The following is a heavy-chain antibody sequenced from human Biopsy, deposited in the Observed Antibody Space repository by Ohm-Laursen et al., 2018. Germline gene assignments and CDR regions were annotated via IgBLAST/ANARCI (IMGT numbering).Heavy chain of an antibody. CDR1: GFTFSTYA. Sequence: SLRLSCTASGFTFSTYAMSWVRQAPGKGPEWVSSITSSGASTDFADSVKGRFTISRDNSKNTLHLQMNSLRAEDTAVYYCAKVSPTILSSFDYWGQGTLVTVSS. J-gene: IGHJ4*02. CDR3: AKVSPTILSSFDY. CDR2: ITSSGAST. V-gene: IGHV3-23*01. D-gene: IGHD3-9*01.